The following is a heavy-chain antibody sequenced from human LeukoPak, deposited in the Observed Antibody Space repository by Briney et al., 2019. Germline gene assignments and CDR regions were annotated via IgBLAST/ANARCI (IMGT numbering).Heavy chain of an antibody. Sequence: PSETLSLTCAVYGGSGNYYWSWVRQPPGKGLEWIGVITHTGNTHYNPSLKSRVSISLDTSKNQFFLKLSSVAAADTAVYYCAPIYGDYSDFDSWGQGTLVTVSS. CDR3: APIYGDYSDFDS. D-gene: IGHD4-17*01. V-gene: IGHV4-34*01. CDR2: ITHTGNT. J-gene: IGHJ4*02. CDR1: GGSGNYY.